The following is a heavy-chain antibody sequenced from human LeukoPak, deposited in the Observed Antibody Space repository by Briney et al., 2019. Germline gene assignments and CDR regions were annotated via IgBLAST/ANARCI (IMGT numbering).Heavy chain of an antibody. D-gene: IGHD5-24*01. CDR2: ISAYNGNT. Sequence: GASVKVSCKASGYTFTSYGISWVRQAPGQGLEWMGWISAYNGNTNYAQKLQGRVTMTTDTSTSTAYMELRSLRSDDTAVYYCARDSWLQFNSKNGYWGQGTLVTVSS. CDR1: GYTFTSYG. J-gene: IGHJ4*02. CDR3: ARDSWLQFNSKNGY. V-gene: IGHV1-18*01.